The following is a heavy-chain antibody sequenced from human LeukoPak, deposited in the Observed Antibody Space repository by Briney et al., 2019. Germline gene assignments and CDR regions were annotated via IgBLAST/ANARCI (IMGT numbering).Heavy chain of an antibody. CDR2: IYSGGST. V-gene: IGHV3-53*01. CDR1: GFTVSSNY. CDR3: ASYYDYVWGSYEYYYYGMAV. D-gene: IGHD3-16*01. J-gene: IGHJ6*02. Sequence: GGSLRLSCAASGFTVSSNYMSWVRQAPGKGLEWVSVIYSGGSTYYADSVKGRFTISRDNSKNTLYLQMNSLRAEDTAVYYCASYYDYVWGSYEYYYYGMAVWGQGTTVTVSS.